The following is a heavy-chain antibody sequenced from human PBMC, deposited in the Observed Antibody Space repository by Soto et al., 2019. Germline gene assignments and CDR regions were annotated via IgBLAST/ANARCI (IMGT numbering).Heavy chain of an antibody. CDR1: GGSFSGYY. J-gene: IGHJ4*02. D-gene: IGHD2-15*01. CDR3: ARVGVVAATYFDY. V-gene: IGHV4-34*01. Sequence: QVQLQQWGAGLLKPSETLSLTCAVYGGSFSGYYWSWIRQPPGKGLEWIGEINHSGSTNYNPSLKGRVTISVDTSKNQFSLKLSSVTAADTAVYYCARVGVVAATYFDYWGQGTLVTVSS. CDR2: INHSGST.